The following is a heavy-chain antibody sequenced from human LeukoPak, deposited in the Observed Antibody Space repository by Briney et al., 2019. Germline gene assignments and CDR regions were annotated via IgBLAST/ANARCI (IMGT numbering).Heavy chain of an antibody. D-gene: IGHD6-13*01. CDR2: IYYSGST. CDR3: ARFVPKAAVSAYYFDY. CDR1: GGSISSGGYY. J-gene: IGHJ4*02. V-gene: IGHV4-31*03. Sequence: PSQTLSLTCTVSGGSISSGGYYWSWTRQHPGKGLEWIGYIYYSGSTYYNPSLKSRVTISVDTSKNQFSLKLSSVTAADTAVYYCARFVPKAAVSAYYFDYWGQGTLVTVSS.